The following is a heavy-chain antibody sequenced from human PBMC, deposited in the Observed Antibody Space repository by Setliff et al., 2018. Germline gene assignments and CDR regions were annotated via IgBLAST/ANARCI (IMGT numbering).Heavy chain of an antibody. V-gene: IGHV1-3*01. D-gene: IGHD2-21*02. J-gene: IGHJ6*03. CDR2: INADNGNT. CDR1: GYTFTSHY. CDR3: ARESVVVVTTTNYYYYIDV. Sequence: ASVKVSCKASGYTFTSHYMHWVRQAPGQRLQWMGWINADNGNTKYSQEFQGRVTITRDTSANTVYMELSSLRSEDTAVYFCARESVVVVTTTNYYYYIDVWGEGTTVTVSS.